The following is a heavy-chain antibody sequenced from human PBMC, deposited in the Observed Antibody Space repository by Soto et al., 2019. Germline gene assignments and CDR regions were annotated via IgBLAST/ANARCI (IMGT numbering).Heavy chain of an antibody. D-gene: IGHD2-2*01. CDR1: GYTFTSYA. V-gene: IGHV1-3*01. Sequence: ASVKVSCKASGYTFTSYAMHWVRQAPGQRLEWMGWINAGNGNTKYSQKFQGRVTITRDTSASTAYMELSSLRSEDTAVYYCARVLGEIVVVPAAGAFEIWGQGTMVTGS. CDR3: ARVLGEIVVVPAAGAFEI. CDR2: INAGNGNT. J-gene: IGHJ3*02.